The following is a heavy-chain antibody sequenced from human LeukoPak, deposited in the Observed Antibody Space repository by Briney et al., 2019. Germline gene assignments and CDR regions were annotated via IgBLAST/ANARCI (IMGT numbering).Heavy chain of an antibody. Sequence: GGSLRLSCAASGFPFSHYAMSWVRQAPGKRLKWVSAISGTGGSTYYADSAKGRFTISRDNSKNTLYLQMNSLRAEDTAVYYCATPNWAFDYWGQGTLVTVSS. CDR2: ISGTGGST. D-gene: IGHD7-27*01. CDR3: ATPNWAFDY. CDR1: GFPFSHYA. J-gene: IGHJ4*02. V-gene: IGHV3-23*01.